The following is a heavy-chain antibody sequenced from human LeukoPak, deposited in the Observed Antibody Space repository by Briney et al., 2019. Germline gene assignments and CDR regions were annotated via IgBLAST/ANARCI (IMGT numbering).Heavy chain of an antibody. CDR2: ISYDGSNK. D-gene: IGHD2-21*02. V-gene: IGHV3-30*18. Sequence: PGRSLRLSCAASGFTFSSYGMHWVRQAPGKGLEWVAVISYDGSNKYYADSVKGRFTISRDNSKNTLYLQMNSLRAEDTAVYYCAKYYCGGDCYYDAFDIWGQGTMVTVSS. J-gene: IGHJ3*02. CDR1: GFTFSSYG. CDR3: AKYYCGGDCYYDAFDI.